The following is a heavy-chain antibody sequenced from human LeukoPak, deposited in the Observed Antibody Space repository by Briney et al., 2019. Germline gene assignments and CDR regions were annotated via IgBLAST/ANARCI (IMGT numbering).Heavy chain of an antibody. J-gene: IGHJ4*02. CDR1: GFTFSSFG. Sequence: PGGSLRLSCGASGFTFSSFGMHWVRQAPGKGLEWVAFIRFDGSNKYYADSVKGRFTISRGNSKNTLFLQVNSLRAEDTAVYYCARDSPFTYFDYWGQGTLVTVSS. V-gene: IGHV3-30*02. CDR2: IRFDGSNK. CDR3: ARDSPFTYFDY.